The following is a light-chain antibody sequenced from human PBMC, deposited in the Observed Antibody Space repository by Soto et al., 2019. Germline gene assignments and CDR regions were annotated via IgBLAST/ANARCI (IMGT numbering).Light chain of an antibody. J-gene: IGKJ2*01. Sequence: EIVMTQSPATLSVSPGKRAALSCRASQSIRSNLAWYQQKPGQAPRLLIYGASTRATGIPARFSGSGSGTEVTLTISSLQSEDFAVYYCQHYYDTWYTFGQGTKLEI. CDR3: QHYYDTWYT. CDR1: QSIRSN. V-gene: IGKV3-15*01. CDR2: GAS.